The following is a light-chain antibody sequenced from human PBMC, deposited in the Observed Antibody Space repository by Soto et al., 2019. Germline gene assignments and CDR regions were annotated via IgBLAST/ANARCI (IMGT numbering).Light chain of an antibody. J-gene: IGLJ2*01. V-gene: IGLV4-69*01. CDR1: SGHSNYV. Sequence: QSVLTQSPSASASLGASVKLTCTLSSGHSNYVIAWHQQQPEKGPRYLMKLNSDGSHSKGDGIPDRFSGSSSGAERYLTISSLQSEDEAVYYCQTWDTAIRVFGGGTNVTVL. CDR2: LNSDGSH. CDR3: QTWDTAIRV.